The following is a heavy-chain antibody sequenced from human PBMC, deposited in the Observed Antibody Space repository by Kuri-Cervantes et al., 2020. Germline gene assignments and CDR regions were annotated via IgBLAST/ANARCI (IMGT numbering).Heavy chain of an antibody. CDR2: IWDDGSNK. CDR3: AGGPYCGGGCYSVLP. D-gene: IGHD2-21*02. V-gene: IGHV3-33*01. J-gene: IGHJ5*02. CDR1: GFTFSSYG. Sequence: GGSLRLSCAASGFTFSSYGMHWVRQGPGKGLEWVAVIWDDGSNKYYADSVKGRFTISRDNSKNTLYLQMNSLRAEDTAVYYCAGGPYCGGGCYSVLPWGQGTLVTVSS.